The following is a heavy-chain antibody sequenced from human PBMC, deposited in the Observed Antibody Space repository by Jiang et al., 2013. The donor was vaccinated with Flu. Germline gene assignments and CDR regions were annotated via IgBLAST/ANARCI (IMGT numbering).Heavy chain of an antibody. Sequence: KPSETLSLTCTVSGGSISSSSYYWGWIRQPPGKGLEWIGSIYYSGSTYYNPSLKSRVTISVDTSKNQFSLKLSSVTAADTAVYYCARARLYSYGPRGAFDIWGQGTMVTVSS. CDR3: ARARLYSYGPRGAFDI. CDR2: IYYSGST. V-gene: IGHV4-39*01. J-gene: IGHJ3*02. CDR1: GGSISSSSYY. D-gene: IGHD5-18*01.